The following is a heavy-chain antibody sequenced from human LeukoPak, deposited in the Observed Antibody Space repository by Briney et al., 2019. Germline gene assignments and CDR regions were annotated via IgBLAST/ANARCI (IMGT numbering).Heavy chain of an antibody. CDR3: ARVRANWYEGY. J-gene: IGHJ4*02. V-gene: IGHV3-21*01. Sequence: GGSLRLSCAASGFTFSSYSFNWVRQVPGKGLEWVSSITTTFYTYYTDSVKGRFTISRDNAKNSLYLQMISLRAEDTAVYYCARVRANWYEGYWGQGTLVTVFS. CDR2: ITTTFYT. D-gene: IGHD6-13*01. CDR1: GFTFSSYS.